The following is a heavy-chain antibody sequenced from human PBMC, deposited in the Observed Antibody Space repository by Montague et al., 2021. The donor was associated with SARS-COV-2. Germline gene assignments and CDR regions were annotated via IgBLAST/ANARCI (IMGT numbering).Heavy chain of an antibody. Sequence: PALVKPTQTLTLTCTFSGFSLNTSGMCVSWIRQPPGKALEWLARIDWDDNKYYSTSLKTRLTISKDTSKNQVVLTMTNMDPVDTGTYYCARIRSGYSHSWYGRYSYYMDVWGKGTTVIVSS. CDR2: IDWDDNK. J-gene: IGHJ6*03. CDR1: GFSLNTSGMC. CDR3: ARIRSGYSHSWYGRYSYYMDV. D-gene: IGHD6-13*01. V-gene: IGHV2-70*11.